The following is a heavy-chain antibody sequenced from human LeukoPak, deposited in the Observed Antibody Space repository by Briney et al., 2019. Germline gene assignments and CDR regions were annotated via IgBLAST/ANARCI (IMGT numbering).Heavy chain of an antibody. V-gene: IGHV3-48*01. CDR3: ARREYSSSHIDY. CDR1: GFTFSTYG. J-gene: IGHJ4*02. Sequence: GGSLRLSCAASGFTFSTYGMNWVRQAPGKGLEWLSYISGSSSTIYYAGSVKGRFTISRDNAKNSLYLHMNSLRAEDTAVYYCARREYSSSHIDYWGQGTLVTVS. D-gene: IGHD6-13*01. CDR2: ISGSSSTI.